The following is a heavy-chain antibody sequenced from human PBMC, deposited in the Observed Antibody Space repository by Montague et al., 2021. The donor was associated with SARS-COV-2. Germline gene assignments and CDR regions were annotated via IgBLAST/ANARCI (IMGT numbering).Heavy chain of an antibody. D-gene: IGHD6-19*01. V-gene: IGHV6-1*01. CDR1: GDSVSSNSAA. J-gene: IGHJ4*02. CDR3: ALAVAGRGGYDY. Sequence: CAISGDSVSSNSAAWNWIRQSPSRGLEWLGRTYYRSKWYYEYAVSLKSRITIKPDTSKNQFSLQVKSMTPEDTAVYYCALAVAGRGGYDYWAREPWSPSPQ. CDR2: TYYRSKWYY.